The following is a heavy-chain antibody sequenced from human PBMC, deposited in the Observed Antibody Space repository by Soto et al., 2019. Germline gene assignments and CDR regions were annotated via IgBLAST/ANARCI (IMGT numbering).Heavy chain of an antibody. D-gene: IGHD2-21*01. CDR3: TLLRGYFDL. CDR1: GFTFSSYG. CDR2: ISYDGSNK. Sequence: QVQLVESGGGVVQPGRSLRLSCAASGFTFSSYGMHWVRQAPGKGLEWVAVISYDGSNKYYADSVKGRFTISRDNSKNTLYLQMNSLRAEDTAVYYCTLLRGYFDLWGRGTLVTVSS. J-gene: IGHJ2*01. V-gene: IGHV3-30*03.